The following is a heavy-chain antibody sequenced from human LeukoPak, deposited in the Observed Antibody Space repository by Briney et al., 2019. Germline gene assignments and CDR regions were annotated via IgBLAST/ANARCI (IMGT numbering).Heavy chain of an antibody. D-gene: IGHD6-13*01. Sequence: GGSLRLSCAASGFTFSSYAMSWVRQAPGKWLEWVSAMSGSGGSTYYADSVKGRFTISRDNSKNTLYLQMNSLRAEDTAVYYCAKDIAEAGTRVRGIDYWGQGTLVTVSS. CDR3: AKDIAEAGTRVRGIDY. CDR1: GFTFSSYA. J-gene: IGHJ4*02. CDR2: MSGSGGST. V-gene: IGHV3-23*01.